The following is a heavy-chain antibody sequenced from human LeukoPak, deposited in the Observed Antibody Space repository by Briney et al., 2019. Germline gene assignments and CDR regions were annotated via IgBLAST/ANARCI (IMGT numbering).Heavy chain of an antibody. J-gene: IGHJ4*02. D-gene: IGHD1-1*01. Sequence: PGGSLRLSRADSQFTFNGSWMNWVRQAPGKGLEWVANMDPTGSQKRYVDSVKGRFTISKDNPGASLYFDMHSLRAEDTAIYYCAIWTSGNYWGQGTLVTVSS. CDR2: MDPTGSQK. V-gene: IGHV3-7*01. CDR1: QFTFNGSW. CDR3: AIWTSGNY.